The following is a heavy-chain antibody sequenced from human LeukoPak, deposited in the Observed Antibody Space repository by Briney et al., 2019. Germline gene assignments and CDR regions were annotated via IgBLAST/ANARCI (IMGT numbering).Heavy chain of an antibody. J-gene: IGHJ3*02. CDR1: GFTFDDYA. CDR2: ISWNSGSI. CDR3: AKKADAFDI. Sequence: GGSLRLSCAASGFTFDDYAMHWVRHAPGKGLEWVSGISWNSGSIGYADSVKGRFTISRDNAKNSLYLQMNSLRAEDTALYYCAKKADAFDIWGQGTMVTVSS. V-gene: IGHV3-9*01.